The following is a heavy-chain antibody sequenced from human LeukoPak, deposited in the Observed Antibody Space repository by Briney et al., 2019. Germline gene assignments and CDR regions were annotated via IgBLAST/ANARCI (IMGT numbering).Heavy chain of an antibody. J-gene: IGHJ4*02. Sequence: GGSLRLSCVASGLSVSSNYMSWVRQAPGKGLEWVPVIYRDGSSYYAESVKGRFTISRDNSKNTLYIQMNSLRAEDTAVYYCARSFYDILIGYYQYFDYWGQGTLVTVSS. V-gene: IGHV3-66*01. D-gene: IGHD3-9*01. CDR3: ARSFYDILIGYYQYFDY. CDR1: GLSVSSNY. CDR2: IYRDGSS.